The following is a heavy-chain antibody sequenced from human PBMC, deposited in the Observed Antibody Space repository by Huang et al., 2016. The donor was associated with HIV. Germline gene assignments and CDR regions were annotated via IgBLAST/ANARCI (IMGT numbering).Heavy chain of an antibody. CDR3: ARQRTTYYYDSSGYRGEFDY. Sequence: QVQLVQSGAEVKRPGASVKVSCKASGYTFTGYYIQWVRQDPGQGLEGMGWINPNRGGTNYAQKFQGRLTMAGDTSISTAYMELSSLGSDDTAVHYCARQRTTYYYDSSGYRGEFDYWGQGTLVTVSS. J-gene: IGHJ4*02. V-gene: IGHV1-2*02. CDR1: GYTFTGYY. CDR2: INPNRGGT. D-gene: IGHD3-22*01.